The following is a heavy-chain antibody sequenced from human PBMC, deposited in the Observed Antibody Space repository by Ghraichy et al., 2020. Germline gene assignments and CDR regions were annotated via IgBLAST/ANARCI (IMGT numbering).Heavy chain of an antibody. Sequence: ASVKVSCKASGYTFTRYGISWVRQAPGQGLEWMGWISAYNGNTNYAQKLQGRVTLTTDTSTSTAYMELRSLRSDDTAVYYCARDHDSSGYYGTRYFDYWGQGTLVTVSS. CDR1: GYTFTRYG. J-gene: IGHJ4*02. D-gene: IGHD3-22*01. CDR3: ARDHDSSGYYGTRYFDY. V-gene: IGHV1-18*04. CDR2: ISAYNGNT.